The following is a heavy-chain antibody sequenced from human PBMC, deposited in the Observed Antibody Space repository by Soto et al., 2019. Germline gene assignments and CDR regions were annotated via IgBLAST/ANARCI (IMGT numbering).Heavy chain of an antibody. J-gene: IGHJ4*02. CDR3: ARGTGSGSFLIDY. D-gene: IGHD3-10*01. CDR1: GFIFSHYA. V-gene: IGHV3-33*01. CDR2: IWSDGSYD. Sequence: QVQLVESGGGVVQPGGSLRLSCAASGFIFSHYAMHWFRQAPGHGLEWVARIWSDGSYDHYPESLKGRFTISRDNSKNTLYVQMNRLRVEYTAVYFCARGTGSGSFLIDYGGQGTLVTVS.